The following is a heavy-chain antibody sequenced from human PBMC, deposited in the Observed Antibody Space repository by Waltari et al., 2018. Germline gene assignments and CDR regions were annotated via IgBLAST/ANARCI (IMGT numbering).Heavy chain of an antibody. CDR2: IDWDDDK. J-gene: IGHJ3*02. CDR3: ARTYYDFWSGYHAFDI. CDR1: GFSLSTSGLR. V-gene: IGHV2-70*04. Sequence: QVTLKESGPALVKPTQTLTLTCTFSGFSLSTSGLRASWIRQPPGKALEWLARIDWDDDKFYSTSLKTRLTISKDTSKNQVVLTMTNMDPVDTATYYCARTYYDFWSGYHAFDIWGQGTMVTVSS. D-gene: IGHD3-3*01.